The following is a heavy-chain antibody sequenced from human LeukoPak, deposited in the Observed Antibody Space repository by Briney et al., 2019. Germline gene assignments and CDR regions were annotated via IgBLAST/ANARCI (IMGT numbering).Heavy chain of an antibody. CDR1: GFTFSSYA. J-gene: IGHJ4*02. V-gene: IGHV3-23*01. CDR2: IIGRGGST. Sequence: PGGSLRLSGAASGFTFSSYAMSWVRQAPGKGLEWVSAIIGRGGSTYYADSVKGRFTISRDNSKNTLYLQMNSLRAEDTAVYYCAKDFPYYYDSSGYRTGSVYWGQGTLVTVSS. D-gene: IGHD3-22*01. CDR3: AKDFPYYYDSSGYRTGSVY.